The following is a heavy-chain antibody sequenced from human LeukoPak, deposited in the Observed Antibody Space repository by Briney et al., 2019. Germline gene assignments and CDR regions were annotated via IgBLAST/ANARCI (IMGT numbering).Heavy chain of an antibody. CDR2: ISGSGGTT. Sequence: GGSLRLSCAASGFTFSSYAMSWVRQTPGKGLEWVAAISGSGGTTYYADFAKGRFSISRDNSENTLYLLMYSLRAEDTAVYHCAKFFDPSGGASGWTWTMDCWGQGTLVIVSS. CDR3: AKFFDPSGGASGWTWTMDC. CDR1: GFTFSSYA. D-gene: IGHD6-25*01. V-gene: IGHV3-23*01. J-gene: IGHJ4*02.